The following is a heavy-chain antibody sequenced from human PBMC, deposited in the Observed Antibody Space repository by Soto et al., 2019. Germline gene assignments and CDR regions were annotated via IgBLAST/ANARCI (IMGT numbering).Heavy chain of an antibody. CDR3: ARDAVTGNGEWDWFAP. J-gene: IGHJ5*02. D-gene: IGHD6-19*01. Sequence: EEKWLESGGGVVQPGGSLRLSCVASGFSVDDYALNWVRQAPGKGLEWVASFDGRAYYADSVKGRFTISRDRSKNTLDLQMSSLRAEDTAKYFCARDAVTGNGEWDWFAPWGQGTQVTV. CDR1: GFSVDDYA. V-gene: IGHV3-23*01. CDR2: FDGRA.